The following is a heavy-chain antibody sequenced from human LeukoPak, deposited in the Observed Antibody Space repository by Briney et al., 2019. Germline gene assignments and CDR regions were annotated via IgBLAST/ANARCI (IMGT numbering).Heavy chain of an antibody. D-gene: IGHD3-22*01. CDR2: IYHSGRT. Sequence: SETLSLTCTVSGYSISSGYYWGWIRQPPGKGLEWIGSIYHSGRTYYNPSLKSRVTISVDTSKNQFSLKLSSVTAADTAVYYCARRGYYRDWFDPWGQGTLVTVSS. CDR3: ARRGYYRDWFDP. J-gene: IGHJ5*02. CDR1: GYSISSGYY. V-gene: IGHV4-38-2*02.